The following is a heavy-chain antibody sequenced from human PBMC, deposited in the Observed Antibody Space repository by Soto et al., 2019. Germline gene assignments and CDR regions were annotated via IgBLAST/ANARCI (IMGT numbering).Heavy chain of an antibody. CDR1: GGTFSSYA. Sequence: QVQLVQSGAEVKKPGSSVKVSCKASGGTFSSYAISWVRQAPGQGLEWMGGIIPIFGTANYAQKFQCRVTITADESTSTGYMELSSLSSEDTAVYYCARDRPRIEGALDIWGQGTMVTVS. V-gene: IGHV1-69*01. CDR2: IIPIFGTA. J-gene: IGHJ3*02. CDR3: ARDRPRIEGALDI.